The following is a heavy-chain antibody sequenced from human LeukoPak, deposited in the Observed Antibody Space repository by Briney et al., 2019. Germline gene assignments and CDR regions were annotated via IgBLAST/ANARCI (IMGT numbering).Heavy chain of an antibody. CDR1: GFTFSSYG. CDR2: IWYDGSNK. J-gene: IGHJ4*02. D-gene: IGHD4-17*01. V-gene: IGHV3-33*06. Sequence: PGRSLRLSCAASGFTFSSYGMHWVRQAPGKGLEWVAVIWYDGSNKYHADSVNGRFTISRDNSKNTLFLQMNSLRAEDTAVYYCAKAGGTDYGDPFDYWGQGTLVTVSS. CDR3: AKAGGTDYGDPFDY.